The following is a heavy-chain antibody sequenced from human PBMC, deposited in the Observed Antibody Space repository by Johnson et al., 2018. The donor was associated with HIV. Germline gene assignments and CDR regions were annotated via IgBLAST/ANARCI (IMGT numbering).Heavy chain of an antibody. CDR1: GFTFDDYA. Sequence: VQLVESGGGLVQPGRSLRLSCAASGFTFDDYAMHWVRQAPGKGLEWVSGISWNSGSIGYADSVKGRFTISSDNAKNSLYLQMNSLRAEDTALYYCAKGEAATTVTLDIWGQGTMVTVSS. V-gene: IGHV3-9*01. D-gene: IGHD4-11*01. J-gene: IGHJ3*02. CDR3: AKGEAATTVTLDI. CDR2: ISWNSGSI.